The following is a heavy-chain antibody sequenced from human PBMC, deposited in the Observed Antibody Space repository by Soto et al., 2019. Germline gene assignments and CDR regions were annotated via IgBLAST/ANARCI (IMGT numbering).Heavy chain of an antibody. D-gene: IGHD3-10*01. CDR3: ASSYGSGYRAFDY. Sequence: QVQLVQSGAEVKRPGSSVKVSCKASGDTFNFYSINWVRQAPGLGLEWMGRVNPIVSMSNYAQKFQGRVTMTKDKSTSKAYMKLSSLRSEDTAIYYCASSYGSGYRAFDYWGQGAMVTVSS. CDR1: GDTFNFYS. V-gene: IGHV1-69*02. CDR2: VNPIVSMS. J-gene: IGHJ4*02.